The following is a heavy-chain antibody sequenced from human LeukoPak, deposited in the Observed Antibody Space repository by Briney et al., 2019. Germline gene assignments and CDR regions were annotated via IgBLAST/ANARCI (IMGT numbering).Heavy chain of an antibody. CDR2: IIPMFGTA. Sequence: ASVKVSCKASGGTFSSYEISWVRQAPGQGLEWMGGIIPMFGTAKYAQKFQGRVTMTRDMSTSTVYMELSSLRSEDTAVYYCARCYDSSGYYHFDYWGQGTLVTVSS. CDR3: ARCYDSSGYYHFDY. J-gene: IGHJ4*02. V-gene: IGHV1-69*05. CDR1: GGTFSSYE. D-gene: IGHD3-22*01.